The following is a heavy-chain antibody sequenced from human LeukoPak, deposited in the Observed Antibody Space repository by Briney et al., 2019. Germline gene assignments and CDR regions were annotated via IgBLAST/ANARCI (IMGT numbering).Heavy chain of an antibody. V-gene: IGHV4-59*08. D-gene: IGHD6-19*01. CDR3: AREAVAGASFDL. J-gene: IGHJ2*01. CDR2: IYYSGST. CDR1: GGSISSYY. Sequence: SETLSLTCTVSGGSISSYYWSWIRQPPGKGLEWIGYIYYSGSTNYNPSLKSRVTISVDTSKNQFSLKLSSVTAADTAVHYCAREAVAGASFDLWGRGTLVTVSS.